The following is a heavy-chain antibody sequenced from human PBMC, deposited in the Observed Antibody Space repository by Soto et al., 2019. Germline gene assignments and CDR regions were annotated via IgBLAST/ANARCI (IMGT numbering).Heavy chain of an antibody. CDR3: ARWRGYCSNGVCTAFDP. CDR1: GGSVISSY. V-gene: IGHV4-59*08. J-gene: IGHJ5*02. Sequence: LEILSLTCTVSGGSVISSYWSWIRQPPGKGLEWIGYIYSSGSTTYSPSLKSRVTISVDTSKNQFSLKLSSVTAADTAVYYCARWRGYCSNGVCTAFDPWGQGTLVTVSS. CDR2: IYSSGST. D-gene: IGHD2-8*01.